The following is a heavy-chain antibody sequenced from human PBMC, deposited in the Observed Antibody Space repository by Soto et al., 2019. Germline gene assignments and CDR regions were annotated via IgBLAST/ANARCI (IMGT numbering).Heavy chain of an antibody. D-gene: IGHD2-2*03. CDR2: ISYDGSNK. J-gene: IGHJ4*02. CDR3: AKDYLDIVVVPAAPDY. CDR1: GFTFSSYG. V-gene: IGHV3-30*18. Sequence: QVQLVESGGGVVQPGRSLRLSCAASGFTFSSYGMHWVRQAPGTGLEWVAVISYDGSNKYYADSVKGRFTISRDNSKNTLYLQMNSLRAEDTAVYYCAKDYLDIVVVPAAPDYWGQGTLVTVSS.